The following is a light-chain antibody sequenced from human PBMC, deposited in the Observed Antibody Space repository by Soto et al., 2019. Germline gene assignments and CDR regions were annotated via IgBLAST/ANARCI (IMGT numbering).Light chain of an antibody. V-gene: IGKV3-20*01. CDR1: QSVSSSY. Sequence: EIVLTQSPGTLSLSPGERATLSCRASQSVSSSYLAWYQQKPGQAPRLLIYGASSRATGIPDRFSGSGSGTDFTLTISRLEPDDFAVYYCQQYGSAPWPFGQGPNLDIK. J-gene: IGKJ1*01. CDR3: QQYGSAPWP. CDR2: GAS.